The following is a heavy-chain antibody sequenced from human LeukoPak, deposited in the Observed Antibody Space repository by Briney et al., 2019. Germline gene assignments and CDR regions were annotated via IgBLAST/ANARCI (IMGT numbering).Heavy chain of an antibody. J-gene: IGHJ6*02. CDR2: INWNGGGT. CDR3: AKHMRATNTYSFFGLDV. D-gene: IGHD1-26*01. V-gene: IGHV3-9*01. Sequence: GRSLRLSCAATGFTFKDYGMHWVRQPPGKGLEWGSSINWNGGGTDYADSVKGLFTISRDNAKNSLYLQLSSLRPEDTALYYCAKHMRATNTYSFFGLDVWGQGTTVTVSS. CDR1: GFTFKDYG.